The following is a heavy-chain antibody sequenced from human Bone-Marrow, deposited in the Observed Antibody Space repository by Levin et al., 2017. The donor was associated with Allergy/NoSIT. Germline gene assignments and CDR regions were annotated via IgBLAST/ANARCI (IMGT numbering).Heavy chain of an antibody. D-gene: IGHD3-10*01. J-gene: IGHJ6*02. Sequence: RPSETLSLTCTVSGGSVNSSAFYWSWIRQPPGTGPEYIGYVYYDGSTYYSPSLKSRVTISLDTPKNQFSLKLTSVTAADTAVYYCARDGVLWFAEYNYYYGLDAWGQGTPVTVSS. V-gene: IGHV4-61*08. CDR3: ARDGVLWFAEYNYYYGLDA. CDR2: VYYDGST. CDR1: GGSVNSSAFY.